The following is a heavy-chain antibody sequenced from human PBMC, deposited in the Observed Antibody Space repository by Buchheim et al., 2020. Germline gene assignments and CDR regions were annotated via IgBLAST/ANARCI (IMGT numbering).Heavy chain of an antibody. CDR3: ATVDYYNDF. Sequence: EVHLVESGGGLVQSGGSLRLSCAASGFTFTNYWMHWVRQAPEKGLVWVSRISPDGSGANYADSVRGRFTISRDNAKTTVYLQMNSLRAEDTAVYYCATVDYYNDFWGQGTL. CDR1: GFTFTNYW. D-gene: IGHD2-21*02. V-gene: IGHV3-74*01. J-gene: IGHJ4*02. CDR2: ISPDGSGA.